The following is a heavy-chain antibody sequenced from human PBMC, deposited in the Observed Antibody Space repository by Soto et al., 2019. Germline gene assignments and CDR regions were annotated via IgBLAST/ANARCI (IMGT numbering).Heavy chain of an antibody. J-gene: IGHJ5*02. CDR2: IYYSGST. V-gene: IGHV4-39*01. Sequence: SETLSLTCTVSGGSISSSSYYWGWIRQPPGKGLEWIGSIYYSGSTYYNPSLKSRVTISVDTSKNQFSLKLSSVTAADTAVYYCARHYYGSGSYSSTFDPWGQGTLVTVSS. CDR3: ARHYYGSGSYSSTFDP. CDR1: GGSISSSSYY. D-gene: IGHD3-10*01.